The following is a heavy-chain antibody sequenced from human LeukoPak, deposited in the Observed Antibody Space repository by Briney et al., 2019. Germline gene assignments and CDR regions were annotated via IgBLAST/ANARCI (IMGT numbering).Heavy chain of an antibody. J-gene: IGHJ3*02. CDR1: GFTFSSYG. Sequence: GGSLRLSCAASGFTFSSYGMSWVRQAPGKGLEWVSVIYSGGSTYYADSVKGRFTISRDNSKNTLYLQMNSLRAEDTAVYYCARGIAVAGTGDAFDIWGQGTMVTVSS. V-gene: IGHV3-66*01. D-gene: IGHD6-19*01. CDR3: ARGIAVAGTGDAFDI. CDR2: IYSGGST.